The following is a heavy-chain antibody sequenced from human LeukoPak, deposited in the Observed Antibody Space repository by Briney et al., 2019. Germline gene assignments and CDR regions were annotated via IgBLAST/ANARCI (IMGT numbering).Heavy chain of an antibody. V-gene: IGHV4-39*01. CDR1: GGSISNF. Sequence: SETLSLTCTVFGGSISNFWGWIRQPPGKGLEWIGSIHYTGNTYYNASLKSRVTMSVDTSKNQFSLKLSSMTAADTAVYYCARHFSLGAFDIWGQGTMVSVSS. CDR3: ARHFSLGAFDI. J-gene: IGHJ3*02. D-gene: IGHD3-16*01. CDR2: IHYTGNT.